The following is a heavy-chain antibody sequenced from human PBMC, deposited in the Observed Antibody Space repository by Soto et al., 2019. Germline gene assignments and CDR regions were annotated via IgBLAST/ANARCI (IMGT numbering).Heavy chain of an antibody. D-gene: IGHD4-4*01. J-gene: IGHJ4*02. CDR3: ARGQYYFES. V-gene: IGHV4-59*01. CDR1: GGSISSDY. CDR2: IFYSGST. Sequence: PSETLSLTCTVSGGSISSDYWSWIRQPPGKGLEWIGHIFYSGSTNYNSSLKSRVTISADTSKSQFSLKLSSVTAADTAVYYCARGQYYFESWGQGTLVTVSS.